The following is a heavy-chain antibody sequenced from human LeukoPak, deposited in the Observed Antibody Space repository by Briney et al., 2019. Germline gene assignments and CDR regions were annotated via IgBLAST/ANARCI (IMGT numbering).Heavy chain of an antibody. CDR3: ARNRGGGSGYSDY. CDR1: GXTFSSYW. D-gene: IGHD3-22*01. CDR2: IKSDGSDK. J-gene: IGHJ4*02. V-gene: IGHV3-7*05. Sequence: GGSLRLSCAASGXTFSSYWMDWVRQAPGRGLEWVAIIKSDGSDKDYVDSVKGRFTVSKDNAKNSLYLQMNSLRAEDTAMYYCARNRGGGSGYSDYWGQGTLVTVSS.